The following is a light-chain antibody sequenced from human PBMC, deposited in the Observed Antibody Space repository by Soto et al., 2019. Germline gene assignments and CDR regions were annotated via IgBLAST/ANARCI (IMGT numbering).Light chain of an antibody. Sequence: QSALTQPRSVSGSPGQSVTISCTGTSSDVGGYNYVSWYLQHPGKAPKVMIYDVSKRPSGVPDRFSGSKSGNMASLTISGLQSEDEADYYCCSFAGNYIYVFGTGTKLTVL. CDR2: DVS. CDR3: CSFAGNYIYV. J-gene: IGLJ1*01. V-gene: IGLV2-11*01. CDR1: SSDVGGYNY.